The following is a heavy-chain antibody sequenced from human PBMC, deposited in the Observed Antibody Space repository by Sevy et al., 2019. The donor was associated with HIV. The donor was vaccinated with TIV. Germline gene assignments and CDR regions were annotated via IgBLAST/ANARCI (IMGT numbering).Heavy chain of an antibody. CDR1: GFTFSSYW. CDR3: ARVCWASNWLKALDAFDI. J-gene: IGHJ3*02. CDR2: IKQDGSEK. D-gene: IGHD6-13*01. V-gene: IGHV3-7*03. Sequence: GGSLRLSCAASGFTFSSYWMSWVRQAPGKGLEWVANIKQDGSEKYYVDSVKGRFTISRDNAKNSLYLQMNSLRAEDTAVYYCARVCWASNWLKALDAFDIWGQGTMVTVSS.